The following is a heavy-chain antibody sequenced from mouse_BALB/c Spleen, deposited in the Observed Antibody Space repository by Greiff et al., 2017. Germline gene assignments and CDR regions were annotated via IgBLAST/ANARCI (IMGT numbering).Heavy chain of an antibody. CDR3: ARVITRAMDY. D-gene: IGHD2-4*01. V-gene: IGHV3-6*02. J-gene: IGHJ4*01. CDR2: ISYDGSN. CDR1: GYSITSGYY. Sequence: DVQLQESGPGLVKPSQSLSLTCSVTGYSITSGYYWNWIRQFPGNKLEWMGYISYDGSNNYNPSLKNRISITRDTSKNQFFLKLNSVTTEDTATYYCARVITRAMDYWGQGTSVTVSS.